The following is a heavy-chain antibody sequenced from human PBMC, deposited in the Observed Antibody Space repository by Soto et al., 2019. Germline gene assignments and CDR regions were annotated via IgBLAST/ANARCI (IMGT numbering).Heavy chain of an antibody. D-gene: IGHD4-4*01. V-gene: IGHV3-74*01. Sequence: AGGSLRLSCAASGFTFSGYWMHWVRQAPGKGLVWVSRINSDGSSTSYADSVKGRFTISRDNAKNTLYLQMNSLRAEDTAVYYCARVPHDYSNSVGYCYGMDVWGQGTTVTVSS. CDR2: INSDGSST. J-gene: IGHJ6*02. CDR1: GFTFSGYW. CDR3: ARVPHDYSNSVGYCYGMDV.